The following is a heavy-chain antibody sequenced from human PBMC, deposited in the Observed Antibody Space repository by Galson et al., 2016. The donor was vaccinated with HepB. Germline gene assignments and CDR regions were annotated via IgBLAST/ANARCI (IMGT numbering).Heavy chain of an antibody. V-gene: IGHV3-33*02. D-gene: IGHD2-15*01. CDR3: GKDRGSGSYYATDV. Sequence: SLRLSCAASGFSFSDHAMHWVRQAPGKGLEWLAVIWHDGTNIFYADSVKDRFTNSRDNSTNTQFLQMSSLGAEDTAVYYCGKDRGSGSYYATDVWGQGTTVTVSS. CDR1: GFSFSDHA. J-gene: IGHJ6*02. CDR2: IWHDGTNI.